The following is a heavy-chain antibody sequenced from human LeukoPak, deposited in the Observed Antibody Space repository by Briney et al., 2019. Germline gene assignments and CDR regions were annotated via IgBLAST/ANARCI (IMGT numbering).Heavy chain of an antibody. J-gene: IGHJ4*02. V-gene: IGHV1-46*01. CDR3: ARVGESGDGYNSFDY. CDR1: GYTFTSYY. D-gene: IGHD5-24*01. CDR2: INPSGGST. Sequence: ASVKVSCKASGYTFTSYYMHWVRQAPGQGLEWMGIINPSGGSTSYAQKFQGRVTMTRDTSTSTVYMELSSLRSVDTAVYYCARVGESGDGYNSFDYWGQGTLVTVSS.